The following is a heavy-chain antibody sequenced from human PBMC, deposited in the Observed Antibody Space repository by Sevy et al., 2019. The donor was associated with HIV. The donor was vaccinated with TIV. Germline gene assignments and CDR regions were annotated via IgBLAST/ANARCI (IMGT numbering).Heavy chain of an antibody. CDR2: INNSGGST. Sequence: GGSLRLSCAVSEFTVNTYAMSWVRQAPGKGLEWVAVINNSGGSTDYADSVRGRFSISRDNPNVYLEMNSLRVEDTAVYYCVKERVGYISSWYYFDYWGQGTLVTVSS. D-gene: IGHD6-13*01. CDR1: EFTVNTYA. J-gene: IGHJ4*02. CDR3: VKERVGYISSWYYFDY. V-gene: IGHV3-23*01.